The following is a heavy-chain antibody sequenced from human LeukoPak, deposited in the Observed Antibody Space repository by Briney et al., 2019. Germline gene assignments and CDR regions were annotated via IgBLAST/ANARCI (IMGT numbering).Heavy chain of an antibody. CDR3: ARDGGRTSSDAVEI. Sequence: SETLSLTCTVSGGSISSYYWGWIRQPPGKGLEWIGYIYYSGSTNYNPSLKSRVTISVDTSKNQFSLRLTSVTAADTAVYYCARDGGRTSSDAVEIWGQGTMVIVSS. V-gene: IGHV4-59*12. D-gene: IGHD2-2*01. CDR2: IYYSGST. J-gene: IGHJ3*02. CDR1: GGSISSYY.